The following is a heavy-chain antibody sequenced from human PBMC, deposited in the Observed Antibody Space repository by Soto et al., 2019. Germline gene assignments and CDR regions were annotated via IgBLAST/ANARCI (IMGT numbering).Heavy chain of an antibody. D-gene: IGHD5-12*01. CDR1: GGSISSYY. V-gene: IGHV4-59*08. J-gene: IGHJ4*02. CDR2: IYYSGST. Sequence: SETLSLTCTVSGGSISSYYWSWIRQPPGKGLEWIGYIYYSGSTNYNPSLKSRVTISVDTSKNQFSLKLSSVTAADTAVYYCSSAPMFGKREYSGYDNPYTFDYWGQGTQVTVSS. CDR3: SSAPMFGKREYSGYDNPYTFDY.